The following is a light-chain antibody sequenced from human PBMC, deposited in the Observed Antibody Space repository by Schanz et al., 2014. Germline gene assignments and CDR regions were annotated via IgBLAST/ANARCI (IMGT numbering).Light chain of an antibody. CDR3: QQYKSPPWT. Sequence: DIQLTQSPSTLSASVGDRVTITCRASQSISGWLAWYQQKPGKAPNLLIYRASTLQSGVPSRFSGSGSGTEFTLTISSLQTDDFATYLCQQYKSPPWTFGQGTKVEIK. CDR2: RAS. V-gene: IGKV1-5*03. CDR1: QSISGW. J-gene: IGKJ1*01.